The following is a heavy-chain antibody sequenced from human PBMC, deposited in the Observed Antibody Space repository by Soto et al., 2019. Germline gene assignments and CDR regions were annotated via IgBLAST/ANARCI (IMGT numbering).Heavy chain of an antibody. J-gene: IGHJ5*02. CDR1: GDSMSSTSSY. Sequence: PSETLSLTCTVSGDSMSSTSSYWGWIRQPPGKGLEWIGNIYYRGTTFYNPSLKSRAAISVDTSMNQFSLKLNSVTAADTAVYFCVRQGQSDWFDPWGQGTLVTVSS. D-gene: IGHD4-4*01. V-gene: IGHV4-39*01. CDR3: VRQGQSDWFDP. CDR2: IYYRGTT.